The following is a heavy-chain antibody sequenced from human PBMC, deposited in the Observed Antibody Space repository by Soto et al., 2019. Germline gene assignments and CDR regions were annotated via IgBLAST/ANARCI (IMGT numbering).Heavy chain of an antibody. CDR3: AGFDILTGSFDY. V-gene: IGHV4-39*01. Sequence: QLQLQESGPVLVKPSETLSLTCTVSGGSISSSSYYWGWIRQPPGKGLEWIGSIYYSGSTYYNPSLKSRVTISVDTSKNQFSLKLSSVTAADTAVYYCAGFDILTGSFDYWGQGTLVTVSS. D-gene: IGHD3-9*01. J-gene: IGHJ4*02. CDR1: GGSISSSSYY. CDR2: IYYSGST.